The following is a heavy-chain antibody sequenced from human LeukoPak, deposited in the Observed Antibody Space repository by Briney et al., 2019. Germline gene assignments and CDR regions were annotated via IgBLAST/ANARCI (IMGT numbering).Heavy chain of an antibody. D-gene: IGHD3-16*01. CDR2: ISGSGGST. V-gene: IGHV3-23*01. CDR1: GFTFSSYA. CDR3: AKHMGDSEYYALDV. Sequence: GGSLRLSCAASGFTFSSYAMSWVRQAPGKGLEWVSSISGSGGSTYYADSVQGRFTISRDSSKNTLYLQTNSLRAEDTAVYYCAKHMGDSEYYALDVWGQGTTVSVSS. J-gene: IGHJ6*02.